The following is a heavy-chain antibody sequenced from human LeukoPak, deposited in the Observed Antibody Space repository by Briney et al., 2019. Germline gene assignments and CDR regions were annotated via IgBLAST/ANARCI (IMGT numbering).Heavy chain of an antibody. V-gene: IGHV4-59*01. Sequence: PSETLSLTCTVSGGSISSYYWSWIRQPPGKVLEWIGYIYYSGSTNYNPSLKSRVAISVDTSKNQFSLKLSSVTAADTAVYYCARESTGYSSGWYRFDPWGQGTLVTVSS. J-gene: IGHJ5*02. CDR1: GGSISSYY. CDR2: IYYSGST. D-gene: IGHD6-19*01. CDR3: ARESTGYSSGWYRFDP.